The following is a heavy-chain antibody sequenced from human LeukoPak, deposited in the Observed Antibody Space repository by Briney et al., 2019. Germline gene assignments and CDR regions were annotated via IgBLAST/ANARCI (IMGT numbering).Heavy chain of an antibody. J-gene: IGHJ3*02. CDR1: GDSLSSTNW. CDR2: IYHSGTT. V-gene: IGHV4-4*02. CDR3: ARDQWLLRGGDHDAFDI. D-gene: IGHD5-12*01. Sequence: SGTLSLTCAVSGDSLSSTNWWNWVRQPPGKGLEWIGEIYHSGTTNYYPSLKNRVTISLDKSKNQFYLKLTSVTAADTAVYYCARDQWLLRGGDHDAFDIWGQGTMVTVSS.